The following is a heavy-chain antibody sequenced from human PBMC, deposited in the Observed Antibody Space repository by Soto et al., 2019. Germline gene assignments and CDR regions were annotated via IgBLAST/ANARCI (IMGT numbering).Heavy chain of an antibody. J-gene: IGHJ3*02. V-gene: IGHV4-59*01. CDR2: IYYTGHT. Sequence: SETLSLTCSFSGYSISSYYWSWIRQPPGKGLEWIAYIYYTGHTSYNPSIKSRVSISLDTSKNQFSLKMSSVTAADTAVYYCARTYDGSGPNSGGYGFDIWGQGTMVT. CDR3: ARTYDGSGPNSGGYGFDI. D-gene: IGHD3-22*01. CDR1: GYSISSYY.